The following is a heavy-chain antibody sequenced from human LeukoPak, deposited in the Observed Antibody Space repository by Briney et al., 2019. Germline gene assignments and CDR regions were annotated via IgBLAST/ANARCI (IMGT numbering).Heavy chain of an antibody. CDR2: INPHTGST. J-gene: IGHJ4*02. CDR3: ARDLGGSSGSPFDY. Sequence: ASLSVSCTASGYTFTDYYLHWVRQAPGQGLEWMGWINPHTGSTNYAQRFQGRVTMTGDTSISTAYMELGRLKSDDSAIYYCARDLGGSSGSPFDYWGQGTLVTV. D-gene: IGHD6-19*01. V-gene: IGHV1-2*02. CDR1: GYTFTDYY.